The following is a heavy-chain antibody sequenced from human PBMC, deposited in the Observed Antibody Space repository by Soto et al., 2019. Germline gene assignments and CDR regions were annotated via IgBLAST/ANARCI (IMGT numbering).Heavy chain of an antibody. CDR2: FDPEDGET. CDR1: GYTLTELS. J-gene: IGHJ6*02. V-gene: IGHV1-24*01. Sequence: QVQLVQSGAEVKKPGASVKVSCKVSGYTLTELSMHWVRQAPGKGLEWMGGFDPEDGETIYAQKFQGRVTMTEDTSTDTAYMELSSLRSEDTVVYYCATGGNVVRAYYYYYGMDVWGQGTTVTVSS. D-gene: IGHD2-15*01. CDR3: ATGGNVVRAYYYYYGMDV.